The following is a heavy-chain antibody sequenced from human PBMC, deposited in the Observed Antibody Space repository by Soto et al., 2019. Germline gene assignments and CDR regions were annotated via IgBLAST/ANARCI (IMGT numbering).Heavy chain of an antibody. D-gene: IGHD3-22*01. V-gene: IGHV6-1*01. CDR3: TGITCFRGMKV. J-gene: IGHJ4*01. CDR1: VDSVSSNSAG. CDR2: TCYKSKWNN. Sequence: PSETLSLTCVISVDSVSSNSAGCNWIRQSPSRGLEWVGRTCYKSKWNNDYALSVKSLITINPETSKNQFSLHLYAVTPEDKDVYYCTGITCFRGMKVWGQGALVTVSS.